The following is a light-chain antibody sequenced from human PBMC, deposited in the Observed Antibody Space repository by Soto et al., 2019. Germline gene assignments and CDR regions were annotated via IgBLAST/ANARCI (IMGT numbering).Light chain of an antibody. CDR3: QQYNSYSPRT. CDR1: QALSNY. J-gene: IGKJ1*01. Sequence: DIQLTQSPSFLSASVGDTVTITCRASQALSNYLAWYQQKPGKAPDLLIYSASTLQSGVPSRFSGSGSGTEFTLTISSLQPDDFATYYCQQYNSYSPRTFGQGTQVDI. V-gene: IGKV1-9*01. CDR2: SAS.